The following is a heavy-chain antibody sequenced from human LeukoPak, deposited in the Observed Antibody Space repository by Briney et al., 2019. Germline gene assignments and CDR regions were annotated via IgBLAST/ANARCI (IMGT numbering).Heavy chain of an antibody. Sequence: GGSLRLSCAGSGFTFRSDAMNWVRQAPGKGLEWVSSINSRSTHTAYADSVKGRFTISRDNAKNSLYLQMNSLRAEDSALYYCAREAQIAAAGTYGYWGQGTLVTVSS. CDR2: INSRSTHT. D-gene: IGHD6-13*01. CDR3: AREAQIAAAGTYGY. V-gene: IGHV3-21*04. J-gene: IGHJ4*02. CDR1: GFTFRSDA.